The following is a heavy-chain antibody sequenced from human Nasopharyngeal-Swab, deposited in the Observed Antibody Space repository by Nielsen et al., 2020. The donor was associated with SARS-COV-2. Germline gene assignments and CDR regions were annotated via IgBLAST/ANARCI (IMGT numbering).Heavy chain of an antibody. V-gene: IGHV3-53*01. Sequence: WIRQPPWQGLEWVSVIYSGGSTYYADSVKGRFTISRDNSKNTLYLQMNSLRAEDTAVYYCARLGSSSWYANWFDPWGQGTLVTVSS. D-gene: IGHD6-13*01. CDR2: IYSGGST. CDR3: ARLGSSSWYANWFDP. J-gene: IGHJ5*02.